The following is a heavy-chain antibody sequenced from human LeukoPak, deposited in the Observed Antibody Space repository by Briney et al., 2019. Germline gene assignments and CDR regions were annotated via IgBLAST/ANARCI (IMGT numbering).Heavy chain of an antibody. D-gene: IGHD3-10*01. CDR3: AKLMVRGVIPYYFDY. Sequence: GGSLRLSCAASGFTFSRYAMNWVRQAPGKGLEWVSAISGSGGSTYYADSVKGRFTISRDNSKNTLYLQMNSLRAEDTAVYYCAKLMVRGVIPYYFDYWGQGTLVTVSS. CDR2: ISGSGGST. CDR1: GFTFSRYA. V-gene: IGHV3-23*01. J-gene: IGHJ4*02.